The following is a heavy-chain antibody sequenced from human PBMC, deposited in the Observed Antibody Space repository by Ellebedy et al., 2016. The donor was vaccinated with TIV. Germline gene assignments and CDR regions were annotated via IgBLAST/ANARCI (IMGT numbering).Heavy chain of an antibody. CDR3: ARDRRRKRQADAFDV. J-gene: IGHJ3*01. Sequence: AASMKVSCKTSGVSFSNDAIAWVRQAPGQGLEWMGGLIPISGTTKFAQRFRGRVLLTADEATTTAFMELSSLRPDDTAVYFCARDRRRKRQADAFDVWGQGTMVTVSS. V-gene: IGHV1-69*13. CDR2: LIPISGTT. CDR1: GVSFSNDA.